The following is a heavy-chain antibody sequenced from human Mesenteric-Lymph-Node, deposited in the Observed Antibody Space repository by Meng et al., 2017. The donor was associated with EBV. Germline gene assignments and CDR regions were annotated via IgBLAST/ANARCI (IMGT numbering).Heavy chain of an antibody. D-gene: IGHD2-15*01. CDR1: GVSVRTDSW. CDR2: IYNSGIT. Sequence: QGQLQGSGPGLVRPWGTLSLTCGVSGVSVRTDSWGNWVRQSPGGGLEWIGQIYNSGITNYNPSLKSRVTISLDTSKNQFSLKLTSLTAADTAIYYCAKSLDSGGYYFDLWGQGSLVTVSS. V-gene: IGHV4-4*02. CDR3: AKSLDSGGYYFDL. J-gene: IGHJ4*02.